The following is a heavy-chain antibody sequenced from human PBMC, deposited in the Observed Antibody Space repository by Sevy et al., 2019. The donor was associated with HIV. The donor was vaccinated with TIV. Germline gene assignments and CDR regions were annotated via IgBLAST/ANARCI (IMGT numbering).Heavy chain of an antibody. CDR2: ISYDGSQQ. D-gene: IGHD2-15*01. CDR1: GFTFSSYG. Sequence: GGSLRLSCAASGFTFSSYGMHWVRQAPGKGLEWVAVISYDGSQQYYVDSVKGRLTISRDNNKNMVYLQMNSLRAEDTAGYYCAKSRYSRDGDFDYWGQGTLVTVSS. V-gene: IGHV3-30*18. CDR3: AKSRYSRDGDFDY. J-gene: IGHJ4*02.